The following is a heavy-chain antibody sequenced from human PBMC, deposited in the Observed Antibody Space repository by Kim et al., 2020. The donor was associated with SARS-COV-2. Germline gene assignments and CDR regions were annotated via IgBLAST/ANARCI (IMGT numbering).Heavy chain of an antibody. CDR1: GFTFSNAW. Sequence: GGSLRLSCAASGFTFSNAWMSWVRQAPGKGLEWVGRIKSKTDGGTTDYAAPVKGRFTISRDDSKNTLYLQMNSLKTEDTAVYYCTTVATIFYYYYGMDVWGQGTTVTVSS. CDR3: TTVATIFYYYYGMDV. CDR2: IKSKTDGGTT. D-gene: IGHD5-12*01. V-gene: IGHV3-15*01. J-gene: IGHJ6*02.